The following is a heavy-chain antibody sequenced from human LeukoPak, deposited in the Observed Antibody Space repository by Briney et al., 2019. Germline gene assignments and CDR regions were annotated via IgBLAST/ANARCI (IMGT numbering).Heavy chain of an antibody. CDR1: DGAITGFS. CDR3: VRGPYGSGISNWFDP. J-gene: IGHJ5*02. CDR2: YYSGDT. D-gene: IGHD3-10*01. Sequence: SETLSLTCIVSDGAITGFSWSWIRQPPGKGLEWIGYYSGDTNYNPSLQSRVTLSVDTSKNQFSLKLTSVTAADTAVYYCVRGPYGSGISNWFDPWGQGTLVIVSS. V-gene: IGHV4-59*01.